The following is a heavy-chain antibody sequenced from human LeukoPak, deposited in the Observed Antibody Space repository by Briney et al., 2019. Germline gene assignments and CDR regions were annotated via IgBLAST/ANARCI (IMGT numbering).Heavy chain of an antibody. D-gene: IGHD1-26*01. J-gene: IGHJ3*02. CDR1: GVSLSGYY. Sequence: SETLSLTCAVYGVSLSGYYWSWVRQPPGEGLEWVGEINHSGSTNYNPSLKSRVTISVDTSKNQFSLKLSSVTAADTAVYYCARGPCIVGATTYTPARGAFDIWGQGTMVTVSS. CDR2: INHSGST. CDR3: ARGPCIVGATTYTPARGAFDI. V-gene: IGHV4-34*01.